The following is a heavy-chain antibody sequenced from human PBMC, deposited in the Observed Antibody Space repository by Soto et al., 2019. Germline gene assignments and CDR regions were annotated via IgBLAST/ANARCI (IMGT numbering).Heavy chain of an antibody. J-gene: IGHJ6*02. D-gene: IGHD2-2*01. CDR2: ISDDGSNK. V-gene: IGHV3-30*18. CDR1: GFTFSSYG. CDR3: AKEIIVVVPAAIEWGSYGMDV. Sequence: QVQLVESGGGVVQPGRSLRLSCAASGFTFSSYGMHWVRQAPGKGLGWVAVISDDGSNKYYADSVKGRFTISRDNSKNTLYLQMNSLRAEDTAVYYCAKEIIVVVPAAIEWGSYGMDVWGQGTTVTVSS.